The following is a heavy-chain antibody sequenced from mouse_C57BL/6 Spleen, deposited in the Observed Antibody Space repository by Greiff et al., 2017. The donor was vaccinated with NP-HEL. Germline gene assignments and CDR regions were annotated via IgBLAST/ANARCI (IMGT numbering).Heavy chain of an antibody. Sequence: EVKLVESGEGLVKPGGSLKLSCAASGFTFSSYAMSWVRQTPEKRLEWVAYISSGGDYIYYADTVKGRFTISRDNARNTLYLQMSSLKSEDTAMYYCTRDGGDYAMDYWGQGTSVTVSS. D-gene: IGHD2-3*01. CDR1: GFTFSSYA. CDR2: ISSGGDYI. J-gene: IGHJ4*01. V-gene: IGHV5-9-1*02. CDR3: TRDGGDYAMDY.